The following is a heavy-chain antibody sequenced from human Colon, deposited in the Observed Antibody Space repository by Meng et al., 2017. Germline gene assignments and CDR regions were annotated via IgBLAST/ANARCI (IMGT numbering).Heavy chain of an antibody. CDR3: TTDPGGRWVDY. V-gene: IGHV3-15*01. J-gene: IGHJ4*02. CDR2: IKSKTDGGTT. Sequence: GESLKISCAASGLAFNNAWMTWVRQAPGKGLEWVGRIKSKTDGGTTEYAAPVKGRFTISRDDSKTTLYLQMNSLETEDTAIYYCTTDPGGRWVDYWGQGTLVTVSS. CDR1: GLAFNNAW. D-gene: IGHD3-10*01.